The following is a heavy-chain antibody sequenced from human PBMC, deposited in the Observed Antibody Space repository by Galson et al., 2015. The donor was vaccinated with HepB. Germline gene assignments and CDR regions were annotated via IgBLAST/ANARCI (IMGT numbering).Heavy chain of an antibody. V-gene: IGHV2-5*01. Sequence: PALVKPTQTLTLTCTFSGFSLSASGVGVGWIRQPPGKALEWLALIYWNDDWRYSPSLKSRLTITKDTSKNQVVLTMTNVDPVDTATYYCARLSDRRGFCSFTNCLSPFDYWGQGTLVTVSS. D-gene: IGHD2-2*01. J-gene: IGHJ4*02. CDR3: ARLSDRRGFCSFTNCLSPFDY. CDR1: GFSLSASGVG. CDR2: IYWNDDW.